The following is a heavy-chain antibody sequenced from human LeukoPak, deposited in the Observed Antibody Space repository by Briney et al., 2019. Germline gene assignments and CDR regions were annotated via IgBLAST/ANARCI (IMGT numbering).Heavy chain of an antibody. CDR2: IYTSGST. Sequence: SQTLSLTCTVSGGSISSGSYYWSWIRQPAGKGLEWIGRIYTSGSTNYNPSLKSRVTISVDTSKNQFSLKLSSVTAADTAVYYCARTLSGSGSYTYYYYYMDVWGKGTTVTVSS. J-gene: IGHJ6*03. V-gene: IGHV4-61*02. CDR1: GGSISSGSYY. D-gene: IGHD3-10*01. CDR3: ARTLSGSGSYTYYYYYMDV.